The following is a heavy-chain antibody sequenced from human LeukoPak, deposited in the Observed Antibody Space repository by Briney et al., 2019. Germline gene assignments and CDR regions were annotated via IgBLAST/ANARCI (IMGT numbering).Heavy chain of an antibody. CDR3: AKDRDDSGDYVFDH. J-gene: IGHJ4*02. Sequence: GGSLRLSCAASGFTFSNYVMSWVRQAPGKGLEWVSAIGRSGHFTNYADSVKGRFTISRDNSKDTLSLQMSSLRAEDTAIYYCAKDRDDSGDYVFDHWGQGILVTVSS. V-gene: IGHV3-23*01. D-gene: IGHD4-17*01. CDR1: GFTFSNYV. CDR2: IGRSGHFT.